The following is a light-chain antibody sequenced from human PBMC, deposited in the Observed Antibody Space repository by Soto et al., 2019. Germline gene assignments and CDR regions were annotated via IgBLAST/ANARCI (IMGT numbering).Light chain of an antibody. CDR2: EVP. Sequence: QSALTQPASVSGSPGQSITISCTGTSSDVGGYDYVSWYQQYPGRAPKLMIYEVPDRPSGVSTRFSGSKSGNTASLTISGLLTEDEADYYCLSYSSSGPHVVLGGGTQLTV. J-gene: IGLJ2*01. CDR1: SSDVGGYDY. CDR3: LSYSSSGPHVV. V-gene: IGLV2-14*03.